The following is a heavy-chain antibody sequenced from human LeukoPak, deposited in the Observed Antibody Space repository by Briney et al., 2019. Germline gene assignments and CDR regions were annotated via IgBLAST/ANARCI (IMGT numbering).Heavy chain of an antibody. Sequence: PSETLSLTCAVYGGSFSGYYWSWIRQAPGKGLGWIGEINHSGSTNDNPSLKSRLTISVDTSKNQFSLKLSSVTAADTAVYYCARVVEGSDSSGYYLLYWGQGTLVTVSS. J-gene: IGHJ4*02. V-gene: IGHV4-34*01. CDR2: INHSGST. CDR1: GGSFSGYY. CDR3: ARVVEGSDSSGYYLLY. D-gene: IGHD3-22*01.